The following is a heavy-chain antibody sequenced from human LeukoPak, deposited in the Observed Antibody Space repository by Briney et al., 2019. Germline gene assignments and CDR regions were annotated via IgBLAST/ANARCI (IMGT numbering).Heavy chain of an antibody. D-gene: IGHD6-13*01. CDR1: GYTFTSYG. CDR2: ISAYNGNT. Sequence: ASVKVSCKASGYTFTSYGISWVRQAPGQGLEWRGWISAYNGNTNYAQKLQGRVTMTTDTSTSTAYMELRSLRSDDTAVYYCARAILRGTAPYYFDYWGQGTLVTVSS. J-gene: IGHJ4*02. V-gene: IGHV1-18*04. CDR3: ARAILRGTAPYYFDY.